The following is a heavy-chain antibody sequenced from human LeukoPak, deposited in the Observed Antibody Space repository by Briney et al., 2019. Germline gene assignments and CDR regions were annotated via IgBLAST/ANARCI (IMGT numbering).Heavy chain of an antibody. V-gene: IGHV3-7*01. Sequence: GGSLRLSCAASGFTFSSYWMSWVRQAPGKGLEWVANIKQDGSEKYYVDSVKGRFTISRDNAKNSLYLQMNSLRAEDTAVYYCARDLPNSYQSFYYYYYGMDVWGQGTTVTVSS. J-gene: IGHJ6*02. CDR2: IKQDGSEK. D-gene: IGHD5-18*01. CDR3: ARDLPNSYQSFYYYYYGMDV. CDR1: GFTFSSYW.